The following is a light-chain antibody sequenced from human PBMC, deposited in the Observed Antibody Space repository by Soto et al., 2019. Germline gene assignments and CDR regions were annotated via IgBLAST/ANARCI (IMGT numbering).Light chain of an antibody. CDR3: SSYTTSSTDV. CDR2: GVT. J-gene: IGLJ1*01. V-gene: IGLV2-14*03. Sequence: QSVLTQPASVSGSPGQSITISCTGTSSDVGGYNYVSWYQQHPGKAPKLIIYGVTNRPSGVSNRFSASKSGNTASLAISGRQAEDEADYYCSSYTTSSTDVFGTGTKLTVL. CDR1: SSDVGGYNY.